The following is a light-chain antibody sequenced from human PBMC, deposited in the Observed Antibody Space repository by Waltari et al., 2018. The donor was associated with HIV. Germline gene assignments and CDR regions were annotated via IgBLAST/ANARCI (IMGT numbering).Light chain of an antibody. Sequence: QSALTQPASVSGSPGQSITISCTGTSSDVGGYNYVSWYQQHPGKAPILMIYEVSNRPSGVSNRFSGSNSGNTASLTISGLQAEDEADYYCSSYTSSSTWVFGGGTKLTVL. CDR1: SSDVGGYNY. CDR3: SSYTSSSTWV. J-gene: IGLJ3*02. CDR2: EVS. V-gene: IGLV2-14*01.